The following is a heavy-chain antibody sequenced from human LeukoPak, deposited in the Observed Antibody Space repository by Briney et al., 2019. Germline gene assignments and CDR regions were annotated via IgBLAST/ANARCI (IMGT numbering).Heavy chain of an antibody. V-gene: IGHV3-74*01. CDR3: VRESDFWSGRGIGRPLDV. CDR1: GFTFSTYW. J-gene: IGHJ6*04. D-gene: IGHD3-3*01. CDR2: INSDGSST. Sequence: GSLRLSCAASGFTFSTYWMHWVRQAPGKGPVWVARINSDGSSTIYTDSVKGRFTISRDNAKNSLYLQMDGLRAEDTAVYHCVRESDFWSGRGIGRPLDVWGKGTTVTVSS.